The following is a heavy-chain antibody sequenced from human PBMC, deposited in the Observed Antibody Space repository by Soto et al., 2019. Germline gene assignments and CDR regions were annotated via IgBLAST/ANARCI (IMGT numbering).Heavy chain of an antibody. Sequence: VSGPTLVDPTQTLTLTWTFSGVSVSAGGVCVAWIRHPPGKALEWLALIYWDDDRRYSPSLKSRLTITKDTPKNQEVLRMTKMDPVDTATYYCAPIDCSGGSCFFVTFDYWGLGILGTVSS. CDR2: IYWDDDR. CDR3: APIDCSGGSCFFVTFDY. J-gene: IGHJ4*02. D-gene: IGHD2-15*01. V-gene: IGHV2-5*02. CDR1: GVSVSAGGVC.